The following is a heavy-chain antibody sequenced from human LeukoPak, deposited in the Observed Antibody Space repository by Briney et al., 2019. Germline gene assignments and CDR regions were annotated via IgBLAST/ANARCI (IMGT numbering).Heavy chain of an antibody. D-gene: IGHD2-2*01. CDR1: GGSFSGYY. Sequence: SETLSLTCAVYGGSFSGYYWSWIRQPPGKGLEWIGEINHSGSTNYNPSLKSRVTISVDTSKNQFSLKLSSVTAADTAVYYCARVVRYCSSTSRPRSGSGWFDPWGQGTLVTVSS. J-gene: IGHJ5*02. CDR2: INHSGST. CDR3: ARVVRYCSSTSRPRSGSGWFDP. V-gene: IGHV4-34*01.